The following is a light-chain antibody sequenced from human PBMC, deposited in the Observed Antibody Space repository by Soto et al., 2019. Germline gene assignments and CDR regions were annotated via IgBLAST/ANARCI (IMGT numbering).Light chain of an antibody. V-gene: IGLV2-14*01. CDR2: DVN. Sequence: QSALTQPASVSWSPGQSITISCTGTSSDVGGYNYVSWYQQHPGKAPKLMIYDVNNRPSGVSNRFSGSKSGNTASLTISGLQAEDEADYYCSSYTTSSFYGFATGTKLTV. J-gene: IGLJ1*01. CDR3: SSYTTSSFYG. CDR1: SSDVGGYNY.